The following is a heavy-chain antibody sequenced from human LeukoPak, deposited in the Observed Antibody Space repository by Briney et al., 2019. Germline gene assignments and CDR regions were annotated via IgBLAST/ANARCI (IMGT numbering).Heavy chain of an antibody. V-gene: IGHV4/OR15-8*01. CDR2: VHLEGHP. Sequence: SETRSLTWRAAGGSGPSTHWWAWLGQPPGMGLEWIGEVHLEGHPNFTPSLERRLNMSVDLSEILVSLKLASVPATPTAVYYCARGADSSGYYPIFYFDHWGQGTLVPVSA. J-gene: IGHJ4*02. CDR1: GGSGPSTHW. CDR3: ARGADSSGYYPIFYFDH. D-gene: IGHD3-22*01.